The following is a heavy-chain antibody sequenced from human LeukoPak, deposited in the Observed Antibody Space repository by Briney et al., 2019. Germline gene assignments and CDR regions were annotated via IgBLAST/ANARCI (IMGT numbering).Heavy chain of an antibody. CDR3: ARVTFGGVVADFDY. CDR1: GYTFTSYD. D-gene: IGHD3-16*02. CDR2: MNPNSGNT. Sequence: ASVKVSCKASGYTFTSYDINWVRQAPGQGLEWMGWMNPNSGNTVYAQKFQGRVTMTRNTSISKAYMEMSSLRSEDTAVYYCARVTFGGVVADFDYWGQGTLVTVSS. J-gene: IGHJ4*02. V-gene: IGHV1-8*01.